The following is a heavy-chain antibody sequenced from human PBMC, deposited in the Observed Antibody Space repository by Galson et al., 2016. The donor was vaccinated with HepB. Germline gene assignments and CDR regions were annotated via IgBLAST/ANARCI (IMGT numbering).Heavy chain of an antibody. V-gene: IGHV4/OR15-8*01. CDR2: IYHTGHT. J-gene: IGHJ4*02. D-gene: IGHD2-8*01. CDR3: ARGGIRAMV. Sequence: ETLSLTCVVSGDSISSTNWWSWVRRSPGKGLAWIGEIYHTGHTRYNPSLKSRLTISVDKSKTQFSMNLTSVTAADTAVYYCARGGIRAMVWGRGTLAAVSS. CDR1: GDSISSTNW.